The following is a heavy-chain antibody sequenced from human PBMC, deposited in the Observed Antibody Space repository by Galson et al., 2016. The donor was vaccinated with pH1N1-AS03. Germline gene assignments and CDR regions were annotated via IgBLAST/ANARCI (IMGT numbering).Heavy chain of an antibody. V-gene: IGHV2-70*11. D-gene: IGHD1-26*01. Sequence: ALVKPTQTLTVTCTFSGFSLTTSGMCVSWIRQPPGKALEWLARIDWDDDKYYTTSLKTRLTISQDTSKNQVVLTMTDMDPVDTATYYCARGYSGSYFHWFDPWGQGTLVTVSS. J-gene: IGHJ5*02. CDR3: ARGYSGSYFHWFDP. CDR1: GFSLTTSGMC. CDR2: IDWDDDK.